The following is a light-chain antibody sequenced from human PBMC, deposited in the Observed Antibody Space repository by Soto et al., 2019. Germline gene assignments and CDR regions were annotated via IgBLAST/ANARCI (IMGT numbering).Light chain of an antibody. CDR1: QSVSNNY. CDR3: QQYGSSPLT. CDR2: GAS. Sequence: EIVLTQSPGTLSLSPGERATLSCRASQSVSNNYLAWYQQKPGQAPRLLIYGASRRATGIPDRFSGSGSGTDFTLTSSSLEPEDFAVYSCQQYGSSPLTFGGGTKVEIK. V-gene: IGKV3-20*01. J-gene: IGKJ4*01.